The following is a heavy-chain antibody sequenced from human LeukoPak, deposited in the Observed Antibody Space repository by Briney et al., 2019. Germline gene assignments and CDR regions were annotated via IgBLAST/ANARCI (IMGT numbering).Heavy chain of an antibody. CDR3: AKLGQDVLLWFGDHPGAFDI. CDR2: ISGSGGST. CDR1: GFTFSSYA. Sequence: GGSLRLSCAASGFTFSSYAMSWVRQAPGKGLEWVSAISGSGGSTYYADSVKGRFTISRDNSKNTLHLQMNSLRAEDTAVYYCAKLGQDVLLWFGDHPGAFDIWGQGTMVTVSS. J-gene: IGHJ3*02. D-gene: IGHD3-10*01. V-gene: IGHV3-23*01.